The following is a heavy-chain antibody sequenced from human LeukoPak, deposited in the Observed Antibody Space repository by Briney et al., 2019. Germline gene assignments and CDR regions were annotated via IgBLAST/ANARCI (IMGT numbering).Heavy chain of an antibody. CDR1: EYSFTRYW. D-gene: IGHD6-13*01. Sequence: GESLKISCKGSEYSFTRYWIGWVRQMPGKGLEWMAIIYPDDSDTRYSPSFQGQVTISADKSINTAYLQWSSLKASDTAIYYCARQGYSSSRDFWGQGTLVTVSS. J-gene: IGHJ4*02. CDR2: IYPDDSDT. V-gene: IGHV5-51*01. CDR3: ARQGYSSSRDF.